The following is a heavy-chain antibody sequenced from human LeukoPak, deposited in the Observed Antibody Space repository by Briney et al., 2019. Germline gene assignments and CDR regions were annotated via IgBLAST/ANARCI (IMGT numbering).Heavy chain of an antibody. V-gene: IGHV3-21*01. CDR2: ISSSSSYI. CDR1: GFIFSSYS. Sequence: GGSLRLSCAASGFIFSSYSMNWVRQAPGKGLEWVSSISSSSSYIYYADSVKGRFTISRDNAKNSLYLQMNSLRAEDTAVYYCARVPDCSSTSCYDDAFDIWGQGTMVTVSS. CDR3: ARVPDCSSTSCYDDAFDI. D-gene: IGHD2-2*01. J-gene: IGHJ3*02.